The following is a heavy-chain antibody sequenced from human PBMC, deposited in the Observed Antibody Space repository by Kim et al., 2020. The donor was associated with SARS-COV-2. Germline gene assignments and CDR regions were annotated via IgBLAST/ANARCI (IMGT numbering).Heavy chain of an antibody. J-gene: IGHJ6*01. CDR2: IYNSGST. D-gene: IGHD3-10*01. Sequence: SETLSLTCTVSGGSISGYYWSWIRQPPGKGLEWIGYIYNSGSTSYNPSLKSRVTISLDMSNNQFSLKLTSVTAADTAVYYCAREIMVPSSSYYFYLMDV. V-gene: IGHV4-59*13. CDR3: AREIMVPSSSYYFYLMDV. CDR1: GGSISGYY.